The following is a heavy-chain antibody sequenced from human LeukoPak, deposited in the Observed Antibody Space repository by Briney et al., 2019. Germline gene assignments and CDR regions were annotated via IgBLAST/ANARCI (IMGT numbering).Heavy chain of an antibody. CDR2: IRYDGSNK. Sequence: GRSLRLSCAASGFTFSSYGMHWVRQAPGKGLEWVAVIRYDGSNKYYADSVKGRFTISRDNSKNTLYLQMNSLRAEDTAVYYCARDADDYVWGTITQPLYYFDYWGQGTLVTVSS. D-gene: IGHD3-16*01. CDR3: ARDADDYVWGTITQPLYYFDY. J-gene: IGHJ4*02. CDR1: GFTFSSYG. V-gene: IGHV3-33*01.